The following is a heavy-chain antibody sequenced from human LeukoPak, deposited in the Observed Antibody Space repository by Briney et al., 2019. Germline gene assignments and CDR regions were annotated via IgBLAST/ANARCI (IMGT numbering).Heavy chain of an antibody. CDR3: AKDPGITMIVVADY. J-gene: IGHJ4*02. D-gene: IGHD3-22*01. V-gene: IGHV3-72*01. CDR1: GFTFSDHY. CDR2: TSNKADTYTT. Sequence: PGGSLRLSCAVSGFTFSDHYMDWVRQAPGKGLEWVGRTSNKADTYTTEYAASVRGRFIISRDDSKNSLYLQMNSLRAEDTAVYYCAKDPGITMIVVADYWGQGTLVTVSS.